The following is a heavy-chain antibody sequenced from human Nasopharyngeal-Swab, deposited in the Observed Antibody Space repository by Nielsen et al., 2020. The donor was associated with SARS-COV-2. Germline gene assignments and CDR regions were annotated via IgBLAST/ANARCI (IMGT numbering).Heavy chain of an antibody. CDR3: ARDKSAALTPRSQYCFDY. CDR1: GGTFISYK. CDR2: IIPMFGTT. Sequence: SVQVSCKASGGTFISYKISWVRQAPGQGLEWMGGIIPMFGTTNYAQKFQGRVTITADESTSTAYMELSSLRSEDTAVYYCARDKSAALTPRSQYCFDYWGQGTLVTVSS. V-gene: IGHV1-69*13. D-gene: IGHD5-24*01. J-gene: IGHJ4*02.